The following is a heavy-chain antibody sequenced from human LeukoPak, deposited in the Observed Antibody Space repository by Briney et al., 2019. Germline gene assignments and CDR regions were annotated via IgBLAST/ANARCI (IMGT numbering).Heavy chain of an antibody. J-gene: IGHJ6*02. D-gene: IGHD6-13*01. V-gene: IGHV4-61*02. CDR1: GGSISSGSYY. CDR3: ASSGPYSSSWYNYYYGMDV. Sequence: SQTLSLTCTVSGGSISSGSYYWSWIRQPAGNGLEWIGRIYTTWSTNYNPSLKSRVTISVDTSKNQFSLKLSSVTAADTAVYYCASSGPYSSSWYNYYYGMDVWGQGTTVTVSS. CDR2: IYTTWST.